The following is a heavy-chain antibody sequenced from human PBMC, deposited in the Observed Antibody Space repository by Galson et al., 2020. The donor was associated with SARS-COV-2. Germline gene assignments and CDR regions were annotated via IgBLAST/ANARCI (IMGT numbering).Heavy chain of an antibody. V-gene: IGHV4-30-4*01. J-gene: IGHJ6*02. CDR3: ARDPVYPVVAATGVYYYYGMDV. D-gene: IGHD2-15*01. CDR1: GGSISSGDYY. Sequence: ETSETLSLTCTVSGGSISSGDYYWSWIRQPPGKGLEWIGYIYYSGSTYYNPSLKSRVTISVDTSKNQFSLKLSSVTAADTAVYYCARDPVYPVVAATGVYYYYGMDVWGQGTTVTVSS. CDR2: IYYSGST.